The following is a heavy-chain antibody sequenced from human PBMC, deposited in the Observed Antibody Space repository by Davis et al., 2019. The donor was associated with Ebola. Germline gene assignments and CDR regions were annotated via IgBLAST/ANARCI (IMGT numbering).Heavy chain of an antibody. V-gene: IGHV3-21*01. CDR1: GFTFSSYS. J-gene: IGHJ6*02. Sequence: GESLKISCAASGFTFSSYSMNWVRQAPGKGLEWVSSIGSSSSYIYYADSVKGRFTISRDNAKNSLYLQMNSLRAEDTAVYYCARDRETYYDFWSGYHTSLGMDVWGQGTTVTVSS. D-gene: IGHD3-3*01. CDR3: ARDRETYYDFWSGYHTSLGMDV. CDR2: IGSSSSYI.